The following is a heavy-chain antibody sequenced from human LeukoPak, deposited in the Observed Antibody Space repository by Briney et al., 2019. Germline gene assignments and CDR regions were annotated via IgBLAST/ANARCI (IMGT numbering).Heavy chain of an antibody. D-gene: IGHD3-22*01. V-gene: IGHV3-23*01. CDR1: GITLSNYG. CDR2: ISGSGGGT. J-gene: IGHJ4*02. Sequence: GGSLRLSCAVSGITLSNYGMSWVRQAPGKGLEWVAGISGSGGGTNYADSVKGRFTISRDNPKNTLSLQMNSLGAEDTAVYFCAKRGVVIRVILVGFHKEAYYFDSWGQGALVTVSS. CDR3: AKRGVVIRVILVGFHKEAYYFDS.